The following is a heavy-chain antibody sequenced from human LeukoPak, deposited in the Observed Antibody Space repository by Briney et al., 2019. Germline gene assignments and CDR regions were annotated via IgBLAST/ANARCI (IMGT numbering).Heavy chain of an antibody. CDR1: GFTFSSYA. CDR2: ISGSGGST. V-gene: IGHV3-23*01. Sequence: GGSLRLSCAASGFTFSSYAMSWVRQAPGKGLEWVSAISGSGGSTYYADSVKGRFTISRDNSKNTLYLQMNSLRAEDTAVYYCAKAKKYSSSWSNLFDYWGQGTLVTVSS. J-gene: IGHJ4*02. D-gene: IGHD6-13*01. CDR3: AKAKKYSSSWSNLFDY.